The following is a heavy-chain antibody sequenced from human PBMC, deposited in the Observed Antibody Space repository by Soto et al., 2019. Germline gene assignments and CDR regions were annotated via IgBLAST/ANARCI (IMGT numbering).Heavy chain of an antibody. V-gene: IGHV4-4*07. J-gene: IGHJ6*02. D-gene: IGHD2-15*01. CDR1: GGSISSYY. CDR2: IYTSGNT. CDR3: AREEVGYCSGGRCYYYVMDV. Sequence: TLSLTCTVSGGSISSYYCSWIRQPAGKGLEWIGRIYTSGNTNYNPSLKSRVTMSVDTSKNQFSLKLSSVTAADTAVYYCAREEVGYCSGGRCYYYVMDVWGQGTTVTVSS.